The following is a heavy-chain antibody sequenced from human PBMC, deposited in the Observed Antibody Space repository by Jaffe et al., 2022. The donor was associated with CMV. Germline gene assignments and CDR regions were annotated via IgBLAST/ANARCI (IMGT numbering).Heavy chain of an antibody. V-gene: IGHV3-48*03. J-gene: IGHJ5*02. CDR2: ISSSGSTI. D-gene: IGHD6-13*01. CDR1: GFTFSSYE. Sequence: EVQLVESGGGLVQPGGSLRLSCAASGFTFSSYEMNWVRQAPGKGLEWVSYISSSGSTIYYADSVKGRFTISRDNAKNSLYLQMNSLRAEDTAVYYCAREVHGAAAGIGGNWFDPWGQGTLVTVSS. CDR3: AREVHGAAAGIGGNWFDP.